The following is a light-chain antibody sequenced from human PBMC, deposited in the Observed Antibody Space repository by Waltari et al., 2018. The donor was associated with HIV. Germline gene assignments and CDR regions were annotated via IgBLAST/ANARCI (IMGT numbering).Light chain of an antibody. J-gene: IGLJ3*02. CDR1: RGNIGDYNY. CDR2: SVS. Sequence: QSALTQPASVSGSLGQSITLSCTGTRGNIGDYNYVSWYQQHPVEVPKVLIFSVSNRPSGVSSRFSGSKAGNTASLTLSGLQAEDEADYYCSSYTSNNTWVFGGGTKLTVL. CDR3: SSYTSNNTWV. V-gene: IGLV2-14*03.